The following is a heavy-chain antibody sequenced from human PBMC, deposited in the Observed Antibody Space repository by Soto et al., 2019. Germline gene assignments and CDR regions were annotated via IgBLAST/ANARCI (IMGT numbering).Heavy chain of an antibody. CDR2: MDPNSGVS. V-gene: IGHV1-8*01. CDR1: GYTFTSYE. Sequence: QVQLVQSGAEVKKPGASVKVSCKASGYTFTSYEITWVRQAPGQGLEWMGWMDPNSGVSGYAQRFQGRVTMSRNPSISRAHMELSSLRSEDTAVYLCAITRKFEFWMKGLDVWGQGTTVTISS. D-gene: IGHD3-10*01. CDR3: AITRKFEFWMKGLDV. J-gene: IGHJ6*02.